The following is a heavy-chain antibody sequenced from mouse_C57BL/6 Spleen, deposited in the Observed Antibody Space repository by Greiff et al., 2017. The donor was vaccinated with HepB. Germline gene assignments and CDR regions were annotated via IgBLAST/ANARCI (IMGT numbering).Heavy chain of an antibody. J-gene: IGHJ2*01. CDR1: GYTFTSYW. CDR3: ARIKKIVATYFDY. CDR2: TNPTNGRT. V-gene: IGHV1S81*02. Sequence: QVQLQQSGAELVKAGASVKMSCKASGYTFTSYWMHWVKQRLGQGLEWFAETNPTNGRTYYNEKFKSKATLTVDKSSSTAYMLLSGPTFEDSAVYYCARIKKIVATYFDYVGECTTLTVSS. D-gene: IGHD1-1*01.